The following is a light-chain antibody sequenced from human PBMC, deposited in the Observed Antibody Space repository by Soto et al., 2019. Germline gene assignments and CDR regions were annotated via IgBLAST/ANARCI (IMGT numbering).Light chain of an antibody. CDR3: QQRSNWPLT. J-gene: IGKJ4*01. Sequence: IVFTQSPGTLSLSPGERATLSCRASQSVSSYLAWYQQKPGQAPRLLIYDTSNRATGIPARFSGSGSGTDFTLSISSLEPEDFAVYYCQQRSNWPLTFGGGTKVDI. CDR2: DTS. V-gene: IGKV3-11*01. CDR1: QSVSSY.